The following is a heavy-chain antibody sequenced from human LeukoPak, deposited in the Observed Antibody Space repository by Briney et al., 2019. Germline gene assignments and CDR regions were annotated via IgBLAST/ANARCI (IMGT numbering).Heavy chain of an antibody. D-gene: IGHD5-12*01. V-gene: IGHV4-39*07. CDR1: GGSISSGSYY. J-gene: IGHJ5*02. CDR2: IYYSGRT. CDR3: AKSRKTGGYDGFDP. Sequence: SETLSLTCTVSGGSISSGSYYWGWIRQPPGTEPQWIGSIYYSGRTYYNPSLESRVAISVDTSKNQFSLMVTSVTAADTAVYYCAKSRKTGGYDGFDPWGQGTLVTVSS.